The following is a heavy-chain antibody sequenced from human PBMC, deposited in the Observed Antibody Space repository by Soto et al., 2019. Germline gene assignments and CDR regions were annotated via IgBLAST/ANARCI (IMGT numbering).Heavy chain of an antibody. V-gene: IGHV3-7*01. CDR2: IKQDGSEK. CDR1: GFTFSSYA. Sequence: EVQLLESGGGLVQPGGSLRLSCAASGFTFSSYAMSWVRQAPGKGLEWVANIKQDGSEKYYVDSVKGRFTISRDNAKNSLYLQMNSLRAEDTAVYYCARVGCSSTSCYYYYYYGMDVWGQGTTVTVSS. D-gene: IGHD2-2*01. J-gene: IGHJ6*02. CDR3: ARVGCSSTSCYYYYYYGMDV.